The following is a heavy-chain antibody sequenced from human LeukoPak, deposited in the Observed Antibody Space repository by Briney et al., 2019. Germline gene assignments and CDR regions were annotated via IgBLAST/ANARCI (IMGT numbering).Heavy chain of an antibody. V-gene: IGHV3-30*04. D-gene: IGHD3-3*01. J-gene: IGHJ4*02. CDR2: IPYDGSNK. Sequence: GGSLRLSCAASGFTFSTYAMHWVRQAPGKGLEWVAVIPYDGSNKYYADSVKGRFTISRENSKNRLYLQMNSLRAEDTAVYYCAMSYDFWSGYPDWGQGTLVTVSS. CDR3: AMSYDFWSGYPD. CDR1: GFTFSTYA.